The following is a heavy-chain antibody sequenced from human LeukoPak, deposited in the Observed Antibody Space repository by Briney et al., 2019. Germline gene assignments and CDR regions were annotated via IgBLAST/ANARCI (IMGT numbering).Heavy chain of an antibody. V-gene: IGHV5-51*01. CDR3: ARSLGYCSGGSCYGGLCDY. CDR1: GYSFTSYW. D-gene: IGHD2-15*01. J-gene: IGHJ4*02. CDR2: IYPGDSDT. Sequence: GESLKISCKGSGYSFTSYWIGWVRQMPGRGLEWMGIIYPGDSDTRYSPSFQGQVTISADKSISTAYLQWSSLKASDTAMYYCARSLGYCSGGSCYGGLCDYWGQGTLVTVSS.